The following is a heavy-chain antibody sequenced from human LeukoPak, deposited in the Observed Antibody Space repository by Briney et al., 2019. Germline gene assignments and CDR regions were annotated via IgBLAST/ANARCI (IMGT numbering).Heavy chain of an antibody. J-gene: IGHJ2*01. CDR3: ARVRTEWYIDL. D-gene: IGHD2-8*02. Sequence: PGGSLRLSCAASGFVFSTYWVTWVRQAPRVGLEWVANIKPDGTERFYVDSVKGRFTISRDNAKNSLYLQMNSLGAEDTAVYYCARVRTEWYIDLWGRGTLVTVSA. V-gene: IGHV3-7*01. CDR2: IKPDGTER. CDR1: GFVFSTYW.